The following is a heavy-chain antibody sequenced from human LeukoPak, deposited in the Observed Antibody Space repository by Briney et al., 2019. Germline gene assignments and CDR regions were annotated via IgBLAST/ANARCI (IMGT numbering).Heavy chain of an antibody. Sequence: PSETLSLTCTVSGGSISSSSYYWGWIRQPPGKGLEWIGSIYYSGSTYYNPSLKSRVTISVDTSKNQFSLKLSSVTAADTAVYYCARSSARIAVDHEGNYFDYWGQGTLVTVSS. CDR1: GGSISSSSYY. CDR3: ARSSARIAVDHEGNYFDY. V-gene: IGHV4-39*07. CDR2: IYYSGST. D-gene: IGHD6-19*01. J-gene: IGHJ4*02.